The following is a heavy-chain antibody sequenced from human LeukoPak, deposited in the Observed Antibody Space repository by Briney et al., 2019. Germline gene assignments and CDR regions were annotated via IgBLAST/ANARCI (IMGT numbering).Heavy chain of an antibody. CDR1: GFSLNGYW. V-gene: IGHV3-74*01. CDR2: MNSAGTTI. J-gene: IGHJ4*01. CDR3: IREIQVRASASLGY. D-gene: IGHD2-2*01. Sequence: GGSLRLSCAASGFSLNGYWMHWVRQAAGKGLVCVARMNSAGTTINYADSVKGRFTISRDNAGNALYLHMSSLRADDTAIYYCIREIQVRASASLGYWGQGALVTVSS.